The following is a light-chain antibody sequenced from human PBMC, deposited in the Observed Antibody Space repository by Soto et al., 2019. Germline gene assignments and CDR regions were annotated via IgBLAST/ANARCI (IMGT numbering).Light chain of an antibody. CDR2: EGS. V-gene: IGLV2-23*01. J-gene: IGLJ3*02. Sequence: QSALTQPASVSGSPGQSITISCTGTSSDVGSYNLVSWCQQHPGKAPKLMIYEGSKRPSGVSNRFSGYKSGNTASLTISGLQAEDEADYYCCSYAGSRVFGGGTKLTVL. CDR3: CSYAGSRV. CDR1: SSDVGSYNL.